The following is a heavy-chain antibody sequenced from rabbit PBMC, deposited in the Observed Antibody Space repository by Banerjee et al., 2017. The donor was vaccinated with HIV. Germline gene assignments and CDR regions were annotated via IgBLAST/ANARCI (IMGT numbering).Heavy chain of an antibody. CDR1: GFDLSSYYY. J-gene: IGHJ2*01. V-gene: IGHV1S40*01. CDR3: ARDRGWGDAFDP. D-gene: IGHD4-1*01. CDR2: IYAGSSGSSGST. Sequence: ESGGGLVQPGASLTLTCTASGFDLSSYYYMCWVRQAPGKGLEWIACIYAGSSGSSGSTYYASWAKGRFTISKTSSTTVTLQMTSLTAADTATYFCARDRGWGDAFDPRGQGTLVTVS.